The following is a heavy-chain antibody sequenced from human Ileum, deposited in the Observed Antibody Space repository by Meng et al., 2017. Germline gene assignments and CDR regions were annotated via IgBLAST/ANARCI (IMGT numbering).Heavy chain of an antibody. J-gene: IGHJ4*02. D-gene: IGHD3-3*01. CDR2: INRGGAT. V-gene: IGHV4-34*01. CDR3: AVGPASEWFFDS. CDR1: GGSSSGAY. Sequence: QAPLLRRGPGLLKPPEPLHLTSAVDGGSSSGAYWSWLRQTPGKGLEWIGEINRGGATNYSPSLRSRATISIDTSKNQFSLNLTSVTAADTAVYYCAVGPASEWFFDSWGQGSLVTVSS.